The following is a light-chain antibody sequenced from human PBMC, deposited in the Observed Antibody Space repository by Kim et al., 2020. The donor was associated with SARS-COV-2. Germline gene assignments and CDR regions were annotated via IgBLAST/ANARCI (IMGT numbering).Light chain of an antibody. J-gene: IGLJ3*02. Sequence: NFMLTQPHSVSASPGKTVTISCTGSSGNIASNYVQWYQQRPGSAPTTLIYEDNQRLSGVPDRFSGSIDSSSNSASLTISGLKSEDEADYYCQSYDSRNVVFGGGTQLTVL. CDR1: SGNIASNY. CDR2: EDN. V-gene: IGLV6-57*02. CDR3: QSYDSRNVV.